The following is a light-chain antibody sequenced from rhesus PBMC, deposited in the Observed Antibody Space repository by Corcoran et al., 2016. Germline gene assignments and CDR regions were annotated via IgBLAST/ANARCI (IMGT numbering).Light chain of an antibody. CDR3: QQYSSRPLT. V-gene: IGKV1-22*01. Sequence: DIQMTQSPSSLSASVGDTVTITCRASQGIISWLAWYQQKPGKSPKLMIYKASSLQSGVPSRCSGSGSGTDFTLTISSLEFEDFATYYCQQYSSRPLTFGGGTKVELK. J-gene: IGKJ4*01. CDR2: KAS. CDR1: QGIISW.